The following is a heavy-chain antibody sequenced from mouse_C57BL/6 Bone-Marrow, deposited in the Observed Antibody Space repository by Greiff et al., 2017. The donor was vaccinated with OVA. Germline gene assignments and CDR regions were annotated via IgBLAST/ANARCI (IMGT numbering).Heavy chain of an antibody. CDR1: GFTFSSYA. V-gene: IGHV5-4*03. CDR3: ARYNWAWFAY. D-gene: IGHD4-1*01. J-gene: IGHJ3*01. CDR2: ISDGGSYT. Sequence: EVKLVESGGGLVKPGGSLKLSCAASGFTFSSYAMSWVRQTPEKRLEWVATISDGGSYTYYPDNVKGRFTISRDNAKNNLYLQMSHLKSEDTAMYYCARYNWAWFAYWGQGTLVTVSA.